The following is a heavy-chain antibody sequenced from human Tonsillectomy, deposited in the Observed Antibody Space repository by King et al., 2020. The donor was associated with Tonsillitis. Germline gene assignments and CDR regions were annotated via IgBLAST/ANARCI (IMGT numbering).Heavy chain of an antibody. J-gene: IGHJ4*02. CDR2: TRNKANSYTT. V-gene: IGHV3-72*01. CDR3: SSGEVGAADH. D-gene: IGHD1-26*01. CDR1: GFTFSDHY. Sequence: VQLVESGGGLVQPGGSLRLSCAASGFTFSDHYMDWVRQAPGKGLEWVGRTRNKANSYTTEYAASVKGRFIISRDDSKNSVCLQMNSLKTEDTAVYYCSSGEVGAADHGGQGTLVTVSS.